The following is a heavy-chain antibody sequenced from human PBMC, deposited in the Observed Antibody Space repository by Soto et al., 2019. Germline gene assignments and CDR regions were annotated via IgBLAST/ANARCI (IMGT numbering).Heavy chain of an antibody. CDR2: ISSSSSYI. CDR3: ARICTTPSGPCC. D-gene: IGHD2-8*01. Sequence: PGGSLRLSCAASGFTFSSYSMNWVRQAPGKGLEWVSSISSSSSYIYYADSVKGRFTISGDNAKNSLYLQMNSLRAEDTAVYYCARICTTPSGPCCWGQGTLVTVSS. CDR1: GFTFSSYS. V-gene: IGHV3-21*01. J-gene: IGHJ4*02.